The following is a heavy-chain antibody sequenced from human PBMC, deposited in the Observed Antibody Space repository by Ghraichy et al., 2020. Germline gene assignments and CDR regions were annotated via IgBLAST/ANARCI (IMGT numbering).Heavy chain of an antibody. CDR3: ARSPNYYERGSYYYRNDY. D-gene: IGHD3-22*01. Sequence: SETLSLTCVVYGGSLRGYYWSWIRQPPGIGLEWIGEANHSGSTTYNPSLRSRVTISVDTSNNQFSLKLSSVTAADTAVYFCARSPNYYERGSYYYRNDYWGQGTLVTVSS. J-gene: IGHJ4*02. CDR1: GGSLRGYY. V-gene: IGHV4-34*01. CDR2: ANHSGST.